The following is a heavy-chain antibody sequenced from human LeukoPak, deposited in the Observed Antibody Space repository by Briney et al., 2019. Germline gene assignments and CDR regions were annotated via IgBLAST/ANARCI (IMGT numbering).Heavy chain of an antibody. Sequence: GGSLRFSCAASGFTFRSYWMSWVRQAPGKGLEWVANINQDGSDKYYVDSVKGRFTISRDNAKNSLYLQVNSLRIEDTAVYYCARDQGVFPSYYFDYWGQGILVTVSS. J-gene: IGHJ4*02. V-gene: IGHV3-7*01. CDR2: INQDGSDK. CDR1: GFTFRSYW. D-gene: IGHD3-16*01. CDR3: ARDQGVFPSYYFDY.